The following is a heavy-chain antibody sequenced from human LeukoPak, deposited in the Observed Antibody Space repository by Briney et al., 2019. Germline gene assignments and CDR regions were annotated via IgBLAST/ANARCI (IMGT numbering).Heavy chain of an antibody. CDR1: GFTFSSYW. J-gene: IGHJ4*02. CDR3: GAGYGFDY. Sequence: GGSLRLPCAASGFTFSSYWMNWVRQAPGKGLVWVSRINSDGSSINYADSVKGRFTISRDNAKNTLYLQMNSLRAEDTAVYYCGAGYGFDYWGQGTLVTVSS. V-gene: IGHV3-74*01. CDR2: INSDGSSI. D-gene: IGHD3-9*01.